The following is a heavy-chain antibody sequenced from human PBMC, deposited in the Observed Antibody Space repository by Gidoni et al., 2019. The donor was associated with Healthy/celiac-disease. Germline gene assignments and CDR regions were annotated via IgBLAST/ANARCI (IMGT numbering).Heavy chain of an antibody. Sequence: QVQLQESGPGLVKPSQTLSLTCTVSGGSISSGGYYWSWIRQHPGKGLEWIGYIYYSGSTYYNPSLKSRVTISVDTSKNQFSLKLSSVTAADTAVYYCARDILDDYVWGSYQKANWYYYGMDVWGQGTTVTVSS. CDR1: GGSISSGGYY. CDR3: ARDILDDYVWGSYQKANWYYYGMDV. CDR2: IYYSGST. D-gene: IGHD3-16*01. J-gene: IGHJ6*02. V-gene: IGHV4-31*03.